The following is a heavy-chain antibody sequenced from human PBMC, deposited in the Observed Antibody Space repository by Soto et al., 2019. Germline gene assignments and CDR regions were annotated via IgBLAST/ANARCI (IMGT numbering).Heavy chain of an antibody. D-gene: IGHD6-6*01. CDR3: ARGSSPHYGMDV. CDR2: IYYSGYT. Sequence: QVQLQESGPGLMKPSQTLSLTCSVSGGSITSGGFFWSWVGQDPGEGLELIAYIYYSGYTYYHPSLKSRLSISMDTSKNQFSLKLSSVTAADTAVYYCARGSSPHYGMDVWGQGTTVTVSS. J-gene: IGHJ6*02. V-gene: IGHV4-31*03. CDR1: GGSITSGGFF.